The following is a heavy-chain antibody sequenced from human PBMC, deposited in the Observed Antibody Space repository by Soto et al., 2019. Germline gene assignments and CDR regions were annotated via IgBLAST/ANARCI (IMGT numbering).Heavy chain of an antibody. CDR2: IIPIFGTA. Sequence: QVQLVQSGAEVKKPGSSVKVSCKASGGTFSSYAISWVRQAPGQGLEWMGGIIPIFGTANYAQKFQGRVTITADESTSTAYMELSSLRSEDTAVYYCAREGPSLEPLRPYCYYGMDVWGQGTTVTVSS. J-gene: IGHJ6*02. D-gene: IGHD1-1*01. CDR3: AREGPSLEPLRPYCYYGMDV. V-gene: IGHV1-69*12. CDR1: GGTFSSYA.